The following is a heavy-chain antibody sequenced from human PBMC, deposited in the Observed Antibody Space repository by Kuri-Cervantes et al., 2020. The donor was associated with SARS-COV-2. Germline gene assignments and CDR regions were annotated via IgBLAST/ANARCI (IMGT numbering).Heavy chain of an antibody. J-gene: IGHJ4*02. D-gene: IGHD2-2*01. Sequence: LRLSCTVSGGSISSSTYYWGWIRQPPGKGLEWIGTIYYSGSTDYNPSLKSRVTISVDTSKNQFSLKLSSVTAADTAVYYCARQGGIVVVPAALWGQGTLVTVSS. CDR3: ARQGGIVVVPAAL. V-gene: IGHV4-39*01. CDR2: IYYSGST. CDR1: GGSISSSTYY.